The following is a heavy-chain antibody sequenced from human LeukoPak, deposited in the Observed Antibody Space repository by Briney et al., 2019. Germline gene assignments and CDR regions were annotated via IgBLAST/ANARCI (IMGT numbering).Heavy chain of an antibody. CDR2: IIPILGIA. CDR3: ARGTRAGSYYSDY. Sequence: ASVKVSCKASGGTFSSYAISWVRQAPGQGLEWMGGIIPILGIANYAQKFQGRVTITADKSTSTAYMELSSLRSEDTAVYYYARGTRAGSYYSDYWGQGTLVTVSS. J-gene: IGHJ4*02. D-gene: IGHD3-10*01. CDR1: GGTFSSYA. V-gene: IGHV1-69*10.